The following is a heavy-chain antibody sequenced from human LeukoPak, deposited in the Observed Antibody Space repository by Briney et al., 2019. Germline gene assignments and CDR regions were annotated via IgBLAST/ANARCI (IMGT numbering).Heavy chain of an antibody. D-gene: IGHD6-13*01. J-gene: IGHJ4*02. Sequence: GRSLRLSCAASAFTFSSYAMHWVRQAPGKGLEWVAVISYDGSNKYYADSVKGRFTISRDNSKNTLYLQMNSLRAEDTAVYYCAREGAAAGTFDYWGQGTLVTVSS. CDR1: AFTFSSYA. CDR3: AREGAAAGTFDY. CDR2: ISYDGSNK. V-gene: IGHV3-30-3*01.